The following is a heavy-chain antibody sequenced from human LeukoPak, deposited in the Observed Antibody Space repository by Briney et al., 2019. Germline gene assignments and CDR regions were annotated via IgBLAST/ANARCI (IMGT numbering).Heavy chain of an antibody. Sequence: GGSLRLSCAASGFTFSSYGMHWVRQAPGKGLEWVAFIRYDGSNKYYADSVKGRFTISRDNSKNTLYLQMNSLRAEDTAVYYCAKDESGGGWFGELLPYYYYYGMDVWGQGTTVTVPS. V-gene: IGHV3-30*02. J-gene: IGHJ6*02. CDR2: IRYDGSNK. CDR1: GFTFSSYG. D-gene: IGHD3-10*01. CDR3: AKDESGGGWFGELLPYYYYYGMDV.